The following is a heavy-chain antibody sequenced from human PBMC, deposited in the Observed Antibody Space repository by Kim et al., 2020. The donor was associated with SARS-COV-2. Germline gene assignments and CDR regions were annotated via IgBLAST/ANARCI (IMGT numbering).Heavy chain of an antibody. Sequence: YAVSVKSRITINPDTSKNQFSLQLNSVTPEDTAVYYCARGRLGEYGAFDIWGQGTMVTVSS. CDR3: ARGRLGEYGAFDI. D-gene: IGHD3-16*01. V-gene: IGHV6-1*01. J-gene: IGHJ3*02.